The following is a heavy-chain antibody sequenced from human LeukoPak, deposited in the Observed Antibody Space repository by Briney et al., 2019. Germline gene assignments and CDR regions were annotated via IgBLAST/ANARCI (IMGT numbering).Heavy chain of an antibody. J-gene: IGHJ4*02. CDR1: GGSISSGGYY. Sequence: SETLSLTCTVSGGSISSGGYYWSWIRQPPGKGLEWIGYIYHSGSTYYNPSLKSRVTISVDRSKNQFSLKLSSVTAADTAVYYCARGVAQQLLDYWGQGTLVTVSS. CDR3: ARGVAQQLLDY. CDR2: IYHSGST. V-gene: IGHV4-30-2*01. D-gene: IGHD6-13*01.